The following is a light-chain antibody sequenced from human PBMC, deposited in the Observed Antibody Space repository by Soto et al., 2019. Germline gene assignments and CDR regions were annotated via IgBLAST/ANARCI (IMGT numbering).Light chain of an antibody. CDR2: DAS. CDR1: QTVRNNY. J-gene: IGKJ4*01. V-gene: IGKV3-20*01. CDR3: QQFSSYPLN. Sequence: EFVLTQSPGTLSLSPVERATLSFMSSQTVRNNYLAWYQQKPGQAPRLLIYDASSRATGIPDRFSGGGSGTDFTLTISRLEPEDFAVYYCQQFSSYPLNCGGGTKGDNK.